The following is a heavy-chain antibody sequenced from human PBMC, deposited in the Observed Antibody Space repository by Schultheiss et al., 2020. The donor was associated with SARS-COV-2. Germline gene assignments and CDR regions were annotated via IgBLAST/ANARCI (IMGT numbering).Heavy chain of an antibody. CDR1: GFTFSNAW. J-gene: IGHJ4*02. Sequence: GGSLRLSCAASGFTFSNAWMSWVRQAPGKGLEWVGFIRSKAYGGTTEYAASVKGRFTISRDDSKSIAYLQMNSLRAEDTAVYYCANHHSSSWSLFDYWGQGTLVTVSS. CDR3: ANHHSSSWSLFDY. V-gene: IGHV3-71*01. D-gene: IGHD6-13*01. CDR2: IRSKAYGGTT.